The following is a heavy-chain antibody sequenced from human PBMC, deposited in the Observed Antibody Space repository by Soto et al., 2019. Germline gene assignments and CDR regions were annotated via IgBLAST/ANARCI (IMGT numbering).Heavy chain of an antibody. D-gene: IGHD2-15*01. CDR3: AKVSEVVVAASLVGVLDY. CDR2: ISYDGSNK. J-gene: IGHJ4*02. CDR1: GFTFSSYG. Sequence: GGSLRLSCAASGFTFSSYGMHWVRQAPGKGLEWVAVISYDGSNKYYADSVKGRFTISRDKSKNTLYLQMNSLRAEDTAVYYCAKVSEVVVAASLVGVLDYWGQGTLVTVSS. V-gene: IGHV3-30*18.